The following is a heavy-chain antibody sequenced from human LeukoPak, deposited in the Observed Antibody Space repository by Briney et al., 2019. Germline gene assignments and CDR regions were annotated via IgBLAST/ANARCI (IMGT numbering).Heavy chain of an antibody. V-gene: IGHV1-8*01. J-gene: IGHJ5*02. Sequence: ASVKVSCKASGHTFTSYDINWVRQATGQGLEWMGWMNPNSGNTGYAQKFQGRVTMTRNTSISTAYLELSSLRSEDTAVYYCARGLYYGSGSYYLNWFDPWGQGTLVTVSS. CDR1: GHTFTSYD. CDR3: ARGLYYGSGSYYLNWFDP. D-gene: IGHD3-10*01. CDR2: MNPNSGNT.